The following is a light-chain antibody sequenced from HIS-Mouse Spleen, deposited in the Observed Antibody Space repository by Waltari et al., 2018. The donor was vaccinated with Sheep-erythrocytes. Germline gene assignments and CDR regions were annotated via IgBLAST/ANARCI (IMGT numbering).Light chain of an antibody. CDR3: QQSYSTPPLT. CDR2: WAS. CDR1: QSVLYSSNNKNY. J-gene: IGKJ4*01. Sequence: DIVMTQSPDSLAVSLGERATINCKSSQSVLYSSNNKNYLAWYQQKPGQPPKLLIYWASTRESGVPDRFSGSGSGTDFTLTISSLQPEDFATYYCQQSYSTPPLTFGGGTKV. V-gene: IGKV4-1*01.